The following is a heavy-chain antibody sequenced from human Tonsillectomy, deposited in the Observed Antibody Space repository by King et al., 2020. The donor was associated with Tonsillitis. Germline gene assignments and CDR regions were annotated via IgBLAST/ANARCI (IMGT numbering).Heavy chain of an antibody. D-gene: IGHD2-8*01. V-gene: IGHV4-39*01. J-gene: IGHJ4*02. Sequence: LQLQESGPGLVKPSETLSLTCTVSGGSISSSSYYWGWIRQPPGKGLEWIGSNYYSGSTYYNPSLKSRVTISVDTSKNQFSLKLSSVTAADTAVYYCARQDWVGDIVLMVYAAFDYWGQGTLVTVSS. CDR3: ARQDWVGDIVLMVYAAFDY. CDR1: GGSISSSSYY. CDR2: NYYSGST.